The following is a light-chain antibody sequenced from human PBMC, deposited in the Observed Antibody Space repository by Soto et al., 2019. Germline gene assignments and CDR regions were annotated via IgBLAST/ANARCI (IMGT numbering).Light chain of an antibody. CDR3: HQRHSWPIT. CDR2: DAS. V-gene: IGKV3-11*01. CDR1: QSVSNF. J-gene: IGKJ5*01. Sequence: EIVLTHSPATLSLSPGEGATLSCRASQSVSNFLLWFQQKPGQAPRLLIYDASNRATGIPARFSGSGSGTDFTLTISSLEPEDFAVYYCHQRHSWPITFGQGTRLEIK.